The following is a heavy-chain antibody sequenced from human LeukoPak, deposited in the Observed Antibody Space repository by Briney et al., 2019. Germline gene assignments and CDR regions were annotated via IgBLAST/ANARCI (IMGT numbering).Heavy chain of an antibody. CDR1: GNTFTNYD. D-gene: IGHD2-21*01. CDR3: ARKIPTIRYGMDV. J-gene: IGHJ6*02. V-gene: IGHV1-8*01. CDR2: MNPNSGNT. Sequence: ASVKVSCKVSGNTFTNYDINWVRQATGQGLEWMGWMNPNSGNTGYAQKFQGRVTMTRNTSISTAYMELGSLRSEDTAVYYCARKIPTIRYGMDVWGQGTTVTVSS.